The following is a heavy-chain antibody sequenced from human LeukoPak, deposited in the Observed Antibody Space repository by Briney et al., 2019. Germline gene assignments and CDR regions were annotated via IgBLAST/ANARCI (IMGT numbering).Heavy chain of an antibody. J-gene: IGHJ4*02. V-gene: IGHV3-7*01. Sequence: PGGSLRLSCAASGFTFSSYWMNWVRQAPGKGLEWVASIKQDGSEKYYLDSVKGRFTISRDNAKNSLYLQMNSLRDEDTAVYSCARDGVRDGLYFDRWGQGTLVTVSS. D-gene: IGHD5-24*01. CDR1: GFTFSSYW. CDR3: ARDGVRDGLYFDR. CDR2: IKQDGSEK.